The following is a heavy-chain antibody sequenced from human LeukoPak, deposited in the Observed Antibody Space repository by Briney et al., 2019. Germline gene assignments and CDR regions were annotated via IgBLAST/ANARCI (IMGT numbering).Heavy chain of an antibody. CDR1: GFTFNTYG. V-gene: IGHV3-30*02. D-gene: IGHD3-10*01. CDR3: AKDSTGSGSYDFGDY. CDR2: IPYDGSYK. Sequence: GGSLRLSCAASGFTFNTYGMNWVRQAPGKGLEWVAFIPYDGSYKYYADSMKGRFTISRDNSKNTLYLQMNSLREEDTAVYYCAKDSTGSGSYDFGDYWGQGTLVTVSS. J-gene: IGHJ4*02.